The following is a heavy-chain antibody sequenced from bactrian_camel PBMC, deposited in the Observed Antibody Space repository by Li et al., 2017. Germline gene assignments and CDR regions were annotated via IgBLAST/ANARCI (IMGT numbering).Heavy chain of an antibody. V-gene: IGHV3-2*01. J-gene: IGHJ4*01. CDR3: ASNAVDY. CDR1: GFTFSSDY. CDR2: IYSSGDN. Sequence: VQLVESGGGLVQPGGSLRLSCAASGFTFSSDYMSWVRQAPGKGLEWVSSIYSSGDNYYADSVKGRFTNSRDNAKKLVYLQMNSLKSEDTALYYCASNAVDYWGQGTQVTVS.